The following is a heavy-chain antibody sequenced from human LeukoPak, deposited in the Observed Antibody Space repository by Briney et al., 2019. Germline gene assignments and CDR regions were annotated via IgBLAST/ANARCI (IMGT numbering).Heavy chain of an antibody. Sequence: PGGSLRLSCAASGFTFSSYGMHWVRQAPGKGLEWVAVIWYDGSNKYYADSVKGRFTISRDNSKNTLYLQTNSLRAEDTAVYYCAKDSPGSPYGSQNYYYYYGMDVWGQGTTVTVSS. V-gene: IGHV3-30*02. CDR3: AKDSPGSPYGSQNYYYYYGMDV. CDR1: GFTFSSYG. D-gene: IGHD3-10*01. J-gene: IGHJ6*02. CDR2: IWYDGSNK.